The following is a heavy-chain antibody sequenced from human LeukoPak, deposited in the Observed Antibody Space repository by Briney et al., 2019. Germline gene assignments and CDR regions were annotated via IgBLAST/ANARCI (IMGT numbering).Heavy chain of an antibody. J-gene: IGHJ4*02. V-gene: IGHV3-74*01. Sequence: GGSLRLSCAASGFTFSSYSMNWVRQAPGKGLVWVSRINSDESSTSYADSVKGRFTISRDNAKNTLYLQMNSLRAEDTAVYYCAREYSNYGSVDYWGQGTLVTVSS. CDR2: INSDESST. D-gene: IGHD4-11*01. CDR3: AREYSNYGSVDY. CDR1: GFTFSSYS.